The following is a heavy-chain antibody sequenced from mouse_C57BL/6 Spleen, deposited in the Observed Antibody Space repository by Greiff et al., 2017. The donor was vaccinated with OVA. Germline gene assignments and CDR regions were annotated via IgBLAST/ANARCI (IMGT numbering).Heavy chain of an antibody. J-gene: IGHJ2*01. D-gene: IGHD1-2*01. Sequence: EVKLVESGGGLVQPGGSLKLSCAASGFTFSDYYMYWVRQTPEKRLEWVAYISNGGGSTYYPDTVKGRFTISRDNAKNTLYLQMSRLKSEDTAMYYCARRNDYGGFDYWGQGTTLTVSS. CDR3: ARRNDYGGFDY. CDR2: ISNGGGST. CDR1: GFTFSDYY. V-gene: IGHV5-12*01.